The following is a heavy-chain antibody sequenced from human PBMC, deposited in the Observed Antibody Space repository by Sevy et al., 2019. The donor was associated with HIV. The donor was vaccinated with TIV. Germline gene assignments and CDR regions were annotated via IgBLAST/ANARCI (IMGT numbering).Heavy chain of an antibody. D-gene: IGHD2-8*01. J-gene: IGHJ3*02. CDR2: ISYDGSNK. CDR1: GFTFSNYG. CDR3: AKGQYCTNGVCSNDAFDI. V-gene: IGHV3-30*18. Sequence: GGSLRLSCAASGFTFSNYGIHWVRQAPGKGLEWVAAISYDGSNKYYADSVKGRFTISRDNSKNTLHLQMNSLRAEDMAVYYCAKGQYCTNGVCSNDAFDIWGQGTMVTVSS.